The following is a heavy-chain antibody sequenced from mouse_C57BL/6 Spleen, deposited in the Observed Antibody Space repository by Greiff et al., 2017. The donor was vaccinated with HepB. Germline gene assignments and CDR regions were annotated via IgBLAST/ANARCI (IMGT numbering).Heavy chain of an antibody. CDR2: IDPEDGDT. V-gene: IGHV14-1*01. D-gene: IGHD1-1*01. J-gene: IGHJ4*01. Sequence: EVQLQQSGAELVRPGASVKLSCTASGFNIKDYYMHWVKQRPEQGLEWIGRIDPEDGDTEYAPKFQGKATMTADTSSNTAYLQLSSLTSEDTAVYYCTLLITTVVATDYAMDYWGQGTSVTVSS. CDR1: GFNIKDYY. CDR3: TLLITTVVATDYAMDY.